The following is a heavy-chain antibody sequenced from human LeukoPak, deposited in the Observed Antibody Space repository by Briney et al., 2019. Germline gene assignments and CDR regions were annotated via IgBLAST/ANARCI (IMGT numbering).Heavy chain of an antibody. V-gene: IGHV4-34*01. D-gene: IGHD2-2*02. CDR2: INHSGST. CDR3: ARGAINYFDY. CDR1: GYSISTGYY. Sequence: PSETLSLTCTVSGYSISTGYYWSWIRQPPGKGLEWIGEINHSGSTNYNPSLKSRVTISVDTSKNQFSLKLSSVTAADTAVYYCARGAINYFDYWGQGTLVTVSS. J-gene: IGHJ4*02.